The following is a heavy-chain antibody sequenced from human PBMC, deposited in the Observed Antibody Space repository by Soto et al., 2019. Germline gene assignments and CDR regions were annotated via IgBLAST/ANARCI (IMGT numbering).Heavy chain of an antibody. D-gene: IGHD3-10*01. CDR1: GGTFSSYT. Sequence: QVQLVQSGAEVKKPGSSVKVSCKASGGTFSSYTISWVRQAPGQGLEWMGRIIPILGIANYAQKFQGRVTVTAEKSTSTAYMELSSLCSEDTAVYYCATLWCGEYMGGDYWGQGTLVTVSS. CDR2: IIPILGIA. V-gene: IGHV1-69*02. J-gene: IGHJ4*02. CDR3: ATLWCGEYMGGDY.